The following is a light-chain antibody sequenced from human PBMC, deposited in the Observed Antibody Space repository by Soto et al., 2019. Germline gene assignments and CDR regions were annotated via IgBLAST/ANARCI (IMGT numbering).Light chain of an antibody. CDR2: VGTGGIVG. V-gene: IGLV9-49*01. CDR3: GADHGSGSNFVYV. Sequence: QLVLTQPPSASASLGASVTLTCTLNSGYSNYKVDWYQQRPGKGPRFVMRVGTGGIVGSKGDGIPDRFSVLGSGLNRYLTIKNIQEEDESDNYCGADHGSGSNFVYVFGTGTKLTVL. CDR1: SGYSNYK. J-gene: IGLJ1*01.